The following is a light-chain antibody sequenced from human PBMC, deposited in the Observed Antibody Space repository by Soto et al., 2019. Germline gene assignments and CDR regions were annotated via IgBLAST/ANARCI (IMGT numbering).Light chain of an antibody. Sequence: EIVMTQSPATLSVSPGERATLSCRASQSVSSTLAWYQQKPGQAPRLLIYGASTRATGIPARFSGSGSGTEFTLTISSLQSEDFAVYYCQQYNNWSRTFGGGTKVDIK. J-gene: IGKJ4*02. V-gene: IGKV3-15*01. CDR1: QSVSST. CDR3: QQYNNWSRT. CDR2: GAS.